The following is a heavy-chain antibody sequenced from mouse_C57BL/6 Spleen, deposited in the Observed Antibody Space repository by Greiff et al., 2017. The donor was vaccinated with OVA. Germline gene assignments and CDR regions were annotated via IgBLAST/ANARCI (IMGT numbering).Heavy chain of an antibody. Sequence: QVQLQQSGPELVRPGASVTLSCKASGYTFTDYDMHWVKQTPVHGLEWIGAIDPETGGTAYNQKFKGKAILTADKSSSTAYMELRSLTSEDSAVYYCTRGYYDSSQFAYWGQGTLVTVSA. D-gene: IGHD1-1*01. J-gene: IGHJ3*01. CDR3: TRGYYDSSQFAY. CDR1: GYTFTDYD. V-gene: IGHV1-15*01. CDR2: IDPETGGT.